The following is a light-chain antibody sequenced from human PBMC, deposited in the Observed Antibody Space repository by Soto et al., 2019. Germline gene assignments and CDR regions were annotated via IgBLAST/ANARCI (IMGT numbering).Light chain of an antibody. CDR3: PKYNNWPQLT. CDR1: HSVTNR. Sequence: MVLPPSPVSLSVSPGERATVSCRASHSVTNRLAWWHQKPGQAPRLLLYGSSTRPTGIPARFSGSGSGTEFTLTISSRQPEDYGVYYCPKYNNWPQLTFGTGTKVDIK. CDR2: GSS. J-gene: IGKJ4*01. V-gene: IGKV3-15*01.